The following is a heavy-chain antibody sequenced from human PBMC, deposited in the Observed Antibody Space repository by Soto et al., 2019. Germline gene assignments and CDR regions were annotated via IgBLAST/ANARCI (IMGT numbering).Heavy chain of an antibody. CDR3: AKDLYSSGWYNDFDP. CDR1: GFTLNNYG. Sequence: QVQLAESGGGVVQPGGSLRLSCAASGFTLNNYGIHWVRQAPGKGLEWVTMISYDGSATYYADSVKGRFTISRDNSKDTVYLQMNTLRADDTAMYYCAKDLYSSGWYNDFDPWGQGTLVTVSS. J-gene: IGHJ5*02. D-gene: IGHD6-19*01. CDR2: ISYDGSAT. V-gene: IGHV3-30*18.